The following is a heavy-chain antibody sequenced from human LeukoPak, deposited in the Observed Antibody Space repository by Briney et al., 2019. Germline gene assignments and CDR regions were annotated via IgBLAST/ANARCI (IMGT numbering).Heavy chain of an antibody. Sequence: ASVKVSCKASGYTFTSYGISWVRQAPGQGLEWKAWISAYSGNTEYAENIQGRVTMTTDTSTSTAYMELRSLRSDDTAVYYCARDAVSTVTAGGIDYWGQGTLVTVSS. J-gene: IGHJ4*02. CDR3: ARDAVSTVTAGGIDY. D-gene: IGHD2-21*02. V-gene: IGHV1-18*01. CDR1: GYTFTSYG. CDR2: ISAYSGNT.